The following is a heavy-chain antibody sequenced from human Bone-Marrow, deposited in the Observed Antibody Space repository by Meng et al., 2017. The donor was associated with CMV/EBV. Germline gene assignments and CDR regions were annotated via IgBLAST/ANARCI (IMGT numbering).Heavy chain of an antibody. CDR3: AHRPSGYSSSGFDY. D-gene: IGHD6-13*01. Sequence: QPTWQESGPRLGNPPQTLTLTCSFSGFSLSTSGVGVGWIRQPPGKALEWLALIYCDDDKRYSPSLKSRLTITKDTSKNQVVLTMTYMDPVDTATYYCAHRPSGYSSSGFDYWGQGTLVTVSS. J-gene: IGHJ4*02. CDR2: IYCDDDK. CDR1: GFSLSTSGVG. V-gene: IGHV2-5*02.